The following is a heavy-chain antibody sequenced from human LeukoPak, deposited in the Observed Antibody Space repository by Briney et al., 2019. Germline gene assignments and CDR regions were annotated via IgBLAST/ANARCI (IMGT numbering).Heavy chain of an antibody. CDR1: GFTFSPNA. CDR2: ISGNGGST. J-gene: IGHJ6*02. D-gene: IGHD6-19*01. Sequence: GGSLRLSCAASGFTFSPNAMNWVRQAPGKGLEWFSGISGNGGSTHYADSVKGRFTISRDNSDNTLYLQMDSLRVDDTAVYFCARAKRGTPVPISYYYYAMDVWGQGTTVSVSS. CDR3: ARAKRGTPVPISYYYYAMDV. V-gene: IGHV3-23*01.